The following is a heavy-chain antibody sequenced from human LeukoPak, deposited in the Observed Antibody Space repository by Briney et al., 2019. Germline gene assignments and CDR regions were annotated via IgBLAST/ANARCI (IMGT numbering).Heavy chain of an antibody. V-gene: IGHV4-59*01. D-gene: IGHD3-22*01. J-gene: IGHJ5*02. Sequence: SETLSLTCTVSGGSISSYYWSWLRQPPGKGLEWIGYIYYSGSTNYNPSLKSRVTISVDTSKNQLSLKLSSVTAADTAVYYCARVPFGRYYDSSGYSGAFDPWGQGTLVTVSS. CDR3: ARVPFGRYYDSSGYSGAFDP. CDR2: IYYSGST. CDR1: GGSISSYY.